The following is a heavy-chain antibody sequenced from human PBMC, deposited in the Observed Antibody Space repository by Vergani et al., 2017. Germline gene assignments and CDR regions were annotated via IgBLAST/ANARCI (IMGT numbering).Heavy chain of an antibody. J-gene: IGHJ6*02. CDR1: GFTFDDYA. CDR2: ISWNSGST. CDR3: AKDRGDTAMVVYGMDV. Sequence: EVQLVESGGGLVQPGRSLRLSCAASGFTFDDYAMHWVRQAPGKGLEWVSGISWNSGSTGYADSVKGRFTISRDNAKNSLYLQMNSLRAEDTALYYCAKDRGDTAMVVYGMDVWGQGTTVTVSS. V-gene: IGHV3-9*01. D-gene: IGHD5-18*01.